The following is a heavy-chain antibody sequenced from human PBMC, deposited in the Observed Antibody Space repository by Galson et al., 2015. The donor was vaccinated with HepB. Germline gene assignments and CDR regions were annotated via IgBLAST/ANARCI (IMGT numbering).Heavy chain of an antibody. CDR3: AREPPPDPMMYGAVVPAYYYHYGMGL. V-gene: IGHV3-21*01. Sequence: SLRLSCAASGFTLGTYNMNWVRQAPGKGLEWVSSISSRYNYIYYSDSVKGRFTISRDTAKSSLFLQMNSLRAEDTAVYYCAREPPPDPMMYGAVVPAYYYHYGMGLWGQGTTVTVSS. CDR1: GFTLGTYN. CDR2: ISSRYNYI. D-gene: IGHD3/OR15-3a*01. J-gene: IGHJ6*02.